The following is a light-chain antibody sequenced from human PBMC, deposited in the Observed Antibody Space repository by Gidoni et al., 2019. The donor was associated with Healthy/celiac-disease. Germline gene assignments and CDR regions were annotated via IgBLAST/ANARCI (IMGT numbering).Light chain of an antibody. CDR1: QSVSSY. J-gene: IGKJ4*01. CDR2: DAS. V-gene: IGKV3-11*01. CDR3: QQRSNWPPGIT. Sequence: DIVLTQSPATLSLSPGERATISCRASQSVSSYLAWYQQKPGQAPRLLIYDASNRATGIPARFSGSGSGTDFTLTISSLEPEDFAVYDCQQRSNWPPGITFGGGTKVEIK.